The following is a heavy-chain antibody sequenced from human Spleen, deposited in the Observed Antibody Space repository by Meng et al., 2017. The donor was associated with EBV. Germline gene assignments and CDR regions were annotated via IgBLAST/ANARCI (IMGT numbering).Heavy chain of an antibody. CDR3: ASQGHCSSTSCYVGWFDP. J-gene: IGHJ5*02. Sequence: QACGPGLVKPWETLSLTLLVSGGSISSSSYYWGGIRQPPGKGLEWIGSIYYSGSTYYNPSLKSRVTISVDTSKNQFSLKLSSVTAADTAVYYCASQGHCSSTSCYVGWFDPWGQGTLVTVSS. CDR2: IYYSGST. CDR1: GGSISSSSYY. V-gene: IGHV4-39*01. D-gene: IGHD2-2*01.